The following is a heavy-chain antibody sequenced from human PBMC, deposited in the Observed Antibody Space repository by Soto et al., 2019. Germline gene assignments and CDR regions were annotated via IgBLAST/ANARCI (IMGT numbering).Heavy chain of an antibody. CDR3: ALVNRALITSFFDY. Sequence: SETLSLTCSVSGDAISNFYWSWIRQTPGRGLEWIGCVHESGSADYNPSLKGRVTISLHTSKSQFSLSLRSATAADTATYYCALVNRALITSFFDYRGQGIQVTVSS. CDR2: VHESGSA. J-gene: IGHJ4*02. D-gene: IGHD1-20*01. CDR1: GDAISNFY. V-gene: IGHV4-59*03.